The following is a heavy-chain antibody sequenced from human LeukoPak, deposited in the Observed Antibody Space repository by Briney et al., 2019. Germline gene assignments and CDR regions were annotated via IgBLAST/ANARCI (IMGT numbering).Heavy chain of an antibody. CDR1: GDSISSSNCY. J-gene: IGHJ4*02. V-gene: IGHV4-39*02. CDR2: IYFSGGT. D-gene: IGHD3-3*01. CDR3: ARDPAYYDFWSGMSRL. Sequence: SETLSLTCTVSGDSISSSNCYWGWIRQPPGTGLEWIGSIYFSGGTYYNASLKSRVTISVDTSKNQFSLKLSSVTAADTAVYYCARDPAYYDFWSGMSRLWGQGTLVTVSS.